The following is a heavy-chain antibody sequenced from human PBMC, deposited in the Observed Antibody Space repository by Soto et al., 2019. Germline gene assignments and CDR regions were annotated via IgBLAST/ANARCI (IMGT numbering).Heavy chain of an antibody. CDR3: ARSPYSSSWLLLFDY. CDR2: IYSGGST. D-gene: IGHD6-13*01. Sequence: PGGSLRLSCAASGFTVSSNYMSWVRQAPGKGLEWVSVIYSGGSTYYADSVKGRFTISRDNSKNTLYLQMNSLRAEDTAVYYCARSPYSSSWLLLFDYWGQGTLVTVDS. CDR1: GFTVSSNY. J-gene: IGHJ4*02. V-gene: IGHV3-53*01.